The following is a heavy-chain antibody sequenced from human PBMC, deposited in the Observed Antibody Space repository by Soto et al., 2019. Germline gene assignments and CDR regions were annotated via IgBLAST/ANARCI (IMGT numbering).Heavy chain of an antibody. J-gene: IGHJ6*02. V-gene: IGHV3-9*01. Sequence: GGSLRLSFVASGITFHEHVMHWVRQAPGKGLEWVSGISWHSVNIGYADSVKGRFTISRDNAKNSLYLQMDSLRPEDTAIYYCAQDFCSGGSCSKYFNGMDVWGQGTTVTVSS. CDR2: ISWHSVNI. D-gene: IGHD2-15*01. CDR1: GITFHEHV. CDR3: AQDFCSGGSCSKYFNGMDV.